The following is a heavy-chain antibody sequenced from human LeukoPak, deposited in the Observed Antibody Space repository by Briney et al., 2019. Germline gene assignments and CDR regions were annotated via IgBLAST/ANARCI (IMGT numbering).Heavy chain of an antibody. J-gene: IGHJ4*02. CDR3: AKDWVWSQGIAVDYFDY. Sequence: GGSLRLSCAASGFIYSRYAMSWVRRAPGKGLEGVSAISGSGGSKYYADSVKGRFTISRDNSKNTMYLHMNRLRAEDTAVYYCAKDWVWSQGIAVDYFDYWGQGTLVTVSS. CDR2: ISGSGGSK. CDR1: GFIYSRYA. V-gene: IGHV3-23*01. D-gene: IGHD6-19*01.